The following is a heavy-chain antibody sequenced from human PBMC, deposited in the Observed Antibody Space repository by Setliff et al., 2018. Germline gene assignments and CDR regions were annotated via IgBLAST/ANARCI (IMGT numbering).Heavy chain of an antibody. V-gene: IGHV3-66*01. D-gene: IGHD6-6*01. J-gene: IGHJ6*02. CDR1: GFTVNTNY. CDR2: TYRGGSA. Sequence: GGSLRLSCAASGFTVNTNYMTWVRQAPGKGLEWVSITYRGGSAAYADSVTGRFTVSRDNSKNTLYLQMNSLRAEDTAVYYCARPDRSGISVRPSGWAYAMDVWGQGTTVTVSS. CDR3: ARPDRSGISVRPSGWAYAMDV.